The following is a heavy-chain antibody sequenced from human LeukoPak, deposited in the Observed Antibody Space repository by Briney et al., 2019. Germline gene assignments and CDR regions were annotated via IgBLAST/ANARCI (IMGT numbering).Heavy chain of an antibody. Sequence: PSETLSLTCTVSGGSLSSYYWSWIRQPPGKGLEWIGYIYYSGSTYYNPSLKSRVTISVDTSKNQFSLKLSSVTAADTAVYYCATLGFSSGYYYYFDHWGQGTLVTVSS. V-gene: IGHV4-59*12. J-gene: IGHJ4*02. D-gene: IGHD3-22*01. CDR2: IYYSGST. CDR3: ATLGFSSGYYYYFDH. CDR1: GGSLSSYY.